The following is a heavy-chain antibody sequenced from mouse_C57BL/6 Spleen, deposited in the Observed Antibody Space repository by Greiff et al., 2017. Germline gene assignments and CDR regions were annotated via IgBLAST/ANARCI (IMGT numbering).Heavy chain of an antibody. D-gene: IGHD1-1*01. CDR2: INPGSGGT. Sequence: QVQLQQSGAELVRPGTSVTVSCKASGYAFTNYLIEWVKQRPGQGLEWIGVINPGSGGTNYNEKFKGKATLTADKSSRTAYMQLSSLTSEDSAVYFCARDTTGAMDYWGQGTSVTVSS. CDR1: GYAFTNYL. J-gene: IGHJ4*01. CDR3: ARDTTGAMDY. V-gene: IGHV1-54*01.